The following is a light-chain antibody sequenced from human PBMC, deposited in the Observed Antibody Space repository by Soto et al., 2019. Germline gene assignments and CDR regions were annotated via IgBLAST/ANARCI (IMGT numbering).Light chain of an antibody. CDR1: EMWHRN. V-gene: IGKV3-15*01. J-gene: IGKJ3*01. CDR2: YAS. CDR3: QHYSNWPPT. Sequence: EMVMTQSPATLSVSPGERVTLSGRAIEMWHRNLAWYQQKPGQGPSLLIYYASTRATGVPDRFTGSGSGTEFTLTISSLQSEDFGVYHCQHYSNWPPTFGPGTKVEIK.